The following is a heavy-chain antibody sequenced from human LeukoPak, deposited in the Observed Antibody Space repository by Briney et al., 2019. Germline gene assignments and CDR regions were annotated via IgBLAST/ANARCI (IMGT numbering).Heavy chain of an antibody. CDR3: AKGGRYSDYYYYAMDV. Sequence: GRSLRLSCAASGFTFSNYGMHWVRQAPGKGLEGVAVISYDGSNKYYADSGRFTISRDNSKNTLFLQMNSLRAEDTAVYYCAKGGRYSDYYYYAMDVWGQGTTVTVSS. CDR2: ISYDGSNK. D-gene: IGHD3-9*01. J-gene: IGHJ6*02. CDR1: GFTFSNYG. V-gene: IGHV3-30*18.